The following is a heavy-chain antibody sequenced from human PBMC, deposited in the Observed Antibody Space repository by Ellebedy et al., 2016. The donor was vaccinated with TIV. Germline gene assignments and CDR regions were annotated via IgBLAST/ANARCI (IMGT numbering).Heavy chain of an antibody. Sequence: AASVKVSCKASGGTFSSYAISWARQAPGQGLEWMGGIIPIFGTANYAQKFQGRVTITADESTSTAYMELSSLRSEDTAVYYCARPIAAAGWVPYGMDVWGQGTTVTVSS. J-gene: IGHJ6*02. CDR2: IIPIFGTA. D-gene: IGHD6-13*01. V-gene: IGHV1-69*13. CDR1: GGTFSSYA. CDR3: ARPIAAAGWVPYGMDV.